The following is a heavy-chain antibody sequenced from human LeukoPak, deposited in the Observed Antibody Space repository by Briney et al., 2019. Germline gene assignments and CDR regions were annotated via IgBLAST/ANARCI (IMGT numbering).Heavy chain of an antibody. CDR2: INQEGSQK. CDR1: GFTFSIYW. J-gene: IGHJ3*01. V-gene: IGHV3-7*01. D-gene: IGHD2-21*02. Sequence: GGSLRLSRAASGFTFSIYWMSWVRQAPGKGLEWVTNINQEGSQKYYADSVRGRFTISRDNAKNSFFLQMSRLRAKDTSVYYCVSGDWGVRDSCDLWGRGTMVTVSS. CDR3: VSGDWGVRDSCDL.